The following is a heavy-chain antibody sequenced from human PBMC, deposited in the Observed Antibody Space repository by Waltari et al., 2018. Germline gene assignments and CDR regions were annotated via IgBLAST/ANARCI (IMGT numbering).Heavy chain of an antibody. J-gene: IGHJ4*02. V-gene: IGHV3-21*01. D-gene: IGHD6-6*01. CDR3: ARLDWSSSMFDY. CDR1: GFTFSSYS. Sequence: EVQLVESGGGLVKPGGSLRPSCAASGFTFSSYSMNWVRQAPGKGLEWVSSISSSSSYIYYADSVKGRFTISRDNAKNSLYLQMNSLRAEDTAVYYCARLDWSSSMFDYWGQGTLVTVSS. CDR2: ISSSSSYI.